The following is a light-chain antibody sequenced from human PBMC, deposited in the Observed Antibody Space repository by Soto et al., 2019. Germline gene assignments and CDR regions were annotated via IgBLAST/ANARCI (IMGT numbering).Light chain of an antibody. CDR3: LQYDTVPRL. CDR2: DAS. CDR1: HHISDY. V-gene: IGKV1-33*01. Sequence: DIQMPQSPSSLSASVGDRVTITCQASHHISDYLNWYQQKPGKAPKLLIYDASNLQTGVPARFRGSGSGTHFTLTITSLQPEDAATYYCLQYDTVPRLFGGGTKVEIK. J-gene: IGKJ4*01.